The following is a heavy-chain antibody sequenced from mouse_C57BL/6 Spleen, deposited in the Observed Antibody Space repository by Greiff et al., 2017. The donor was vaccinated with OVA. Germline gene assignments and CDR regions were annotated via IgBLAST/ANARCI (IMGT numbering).Heavy chain of an antibody. CDR2: IHPNSGST. J-gene: IGHJ4*01. Sequence: QVQLQQPGAELVKPGASVKLSCKASGYTFTSYWMHWVKQRPGQGLEWIGMIHPNSGSTNYNEKFKSKATLTVDKSSSTANMQLSSLTSEDSAVYYCANGVYDGYYGAMDYWGQGTSVTVSS. CDR1: GYTFTSYW. D-gene: IGHD2-3*01. V-gene: IGHV1-64*01. CDR3: ANGVYDGYYGAMDY.